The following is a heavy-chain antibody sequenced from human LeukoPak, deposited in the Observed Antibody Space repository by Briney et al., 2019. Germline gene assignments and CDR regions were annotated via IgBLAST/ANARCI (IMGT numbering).Heavy chain of an antibody. V-gene: IGHV1-69*04. Sequence: GSSVKVSCKASGGTFSSYAISWVRQAPGQGLEWMGRIIPILGIANYAQKFQGRVTITADKSTSTAYMELSSLRSEDTAVYYCARELYYGSGSYYTYIDYWGQGTLVTVS. J-gene: IGHJ4*02. D-gene: IGHD3-10*01. CDR2: IIPILGIA. CDR3: ARELYYGSGSYYTYIDY. CDR1: GGTFSSYA.